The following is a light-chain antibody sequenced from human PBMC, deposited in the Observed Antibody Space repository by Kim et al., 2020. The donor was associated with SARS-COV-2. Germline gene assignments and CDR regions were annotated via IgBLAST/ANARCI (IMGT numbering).Light chain of an antibody. CDR3: QQYNNWPPWT. CDR1: QSVSSN. V-gene: IGKV3-15*01. CDR2: GAS. J-gene: IGKJ1*01. Sequence: EIVMTQSPATLSVSPGERATLSCRASQSVSSNLAWYQQKPGQAPRLLIYGASTRATGIPGRFSGSGSGTEFTFTISSLQSEDFAVYYCQQYNNWPPWTFGQGTKVDIK.